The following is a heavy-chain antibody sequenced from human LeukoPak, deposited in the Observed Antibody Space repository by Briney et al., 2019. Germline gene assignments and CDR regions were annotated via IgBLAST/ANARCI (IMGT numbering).Heavy chain of an antibody. D-gene: IGHD3-3*01. CDR1: GGSISSYY. V-gene: IGHV4-59*01. CDR3: ARDLDPIDF. J-gene: IGHJ4*02. CDR2: IYYSGST. Sequence: KPSETLSLTCTVSGGSISSYYWSWIRQPPGKGLEWIGYIYYSGSTNYNPSLKSRVTISVDTSKNQFSLKLSSVTAAGTAVYYCARDLDPIDFWGQGTLVTVS.